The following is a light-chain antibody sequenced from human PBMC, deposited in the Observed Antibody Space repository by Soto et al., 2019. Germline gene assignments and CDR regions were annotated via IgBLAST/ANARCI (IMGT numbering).Light chain of an antibody. Sequence: QSALTQPASVSGSPGQSITISCTGTSGDIGNFNLVSWYQHHPGKAPNLIIYEVSKRPSGVSNRFSGSKSGNTASLTISGRQAEDEADYYCCSYAGGSIYVLFGGGTKLTVL. V-gene: IGLV2-23*02. CDR3: CSYAGGSIYVL. CDR2: EVS. CDR1: SGDIGNFNL. J-gene: IGLJ2*01.